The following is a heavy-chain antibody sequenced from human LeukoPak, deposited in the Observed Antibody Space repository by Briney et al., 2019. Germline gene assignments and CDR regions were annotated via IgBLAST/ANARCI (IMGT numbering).Heavy chain of an antibody. CDR3: ARDRSSKGDDRAFDI. CDR2: ISWNSGSI. D-gene: IGHD3-22*01. Sequence: GGSLRLSCAASGFTFDDYAMHWVRQAPGKGLEWVSGISWNSGSIGYADSVKGRFTISRDNAKNSLYLQMNSLRAEDTAVYYCARDRSSKGDDRAFDIWGQGTMVTVSS. V-gene: IGHV3-9*01. J-gene: IGHJ3*02. CDR1: GFTFDDYA.